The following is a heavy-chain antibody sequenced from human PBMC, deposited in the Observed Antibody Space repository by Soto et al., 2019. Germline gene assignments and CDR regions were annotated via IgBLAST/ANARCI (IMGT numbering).Heavy chain of an antibody. V-gene: IGHV4-59*01. D-gene: IGHD1-26*01. CDR2: IYYGASN. Sequence: PSQTLSLTCTASGGSITSDWWSSIRQPPGKGLEWIGYIYYGASNNYNPILKSRVTISGDTSQNQVSLKLNSVTTADTAVYYRARWDSTWFDPWGQGGLATVSS. CDR3: ARWDSTWFDP. CDR1: GGSITSDW. J-gene: IGHJ5*02.